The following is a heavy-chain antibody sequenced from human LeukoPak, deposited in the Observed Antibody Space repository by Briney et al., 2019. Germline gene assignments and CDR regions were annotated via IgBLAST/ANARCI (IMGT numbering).Heavy chain of an antibody. J-gene: IGHJ6*02. CDR3: AKDRYGDYEPNYYYYYAMDV. Sequence: GGSLRLSCAASGFTFSRHAVIWVRQAPGKGLEWVSAISGSGGSTYYADSVKGRFTISRDNSKNTLYLQMNSLRAEDTAVYYCAKDRYGDYEPNYYYYYAMDVWGQGTTVTVSS. CDR2: ISGSGGST. V-gene: IGHV3-23*01. D-gene: IGHD4-17*01. CDR1: GFTFSRHA.